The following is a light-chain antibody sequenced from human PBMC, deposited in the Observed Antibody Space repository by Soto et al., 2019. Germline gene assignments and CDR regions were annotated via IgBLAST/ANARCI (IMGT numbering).Light chain of an antibody. V-gene: IGKV3-20*01. Sequence: ESVLTQSPRTLSLSPGERATLSCRASQSVRSSFLAWYQLKPGQAPRLLIYGASSRATGIPDRFSGSGSGTDFTLTISRLEPEDFAVYYCQQYDSSPWTLGQGTKVEIK. CDR1: QSVRSSF. J-gene: IGKJ1*01. CDR3: QQYDSSPWT. CDR2: GAS.